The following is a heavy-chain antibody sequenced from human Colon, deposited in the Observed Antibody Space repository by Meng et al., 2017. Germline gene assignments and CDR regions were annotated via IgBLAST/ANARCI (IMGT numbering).Heavy chain of an antibody. CDR1: VGSVSSGSYC. CDR2: IYYTGST. Sequence: VQRQESGPGLVRPSEALSLTCPVSVGSVSSGSYCWSWIRQPPGKGLEWIGYIYYTGSTNYNPSLKSRVTISADTSKNQFSLKLSSVTAADTAVYYCARGPLDYWGQGTLVTVSS. V-gene: IGHV4-61*01. J-gene: IGHJ4*02. CDR3: ARGPLDY.